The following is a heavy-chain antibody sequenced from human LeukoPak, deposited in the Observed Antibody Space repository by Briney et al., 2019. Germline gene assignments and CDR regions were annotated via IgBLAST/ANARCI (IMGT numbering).Heavy chain of an antibody. J-gene: IGHJ4*02. CDR2: IYYSGST. D-gene: IGHD3-10*01. Sequence: PSETLSLTCTVSGVSITSYYWSWIRQPPGKGLEWIGYIYYSGSTYYNPSLKSRVTISVDKSKNQFSLKLSSVTAADTAVYYCASTRSGKISSPYWGQGTLVTVSS. V-gene: IGHV4-59*12. CDR3: ASTRSGKISSPY. CDR1: GVSITSYY.